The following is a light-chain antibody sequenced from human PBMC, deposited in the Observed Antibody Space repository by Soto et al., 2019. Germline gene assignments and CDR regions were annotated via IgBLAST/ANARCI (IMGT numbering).Light chain of an antibody. Sequence: QSVLTQPPSASGSPGQSVTISCTGTSSDVGAYNYVSWYQQHPGKAPKLVIFEVNKRPSGVPDRFSGSKSGNTAFLTVSGLQTEDEADYYCSSYTSRSTLVAFGGGTKLTVL. CDR1: SSDVGAYNY. V-gene: IGLV2-8*01. CDR3: SSYTSRSTLVA. J-gene: IGLJ2*01. CDR2: EVN.